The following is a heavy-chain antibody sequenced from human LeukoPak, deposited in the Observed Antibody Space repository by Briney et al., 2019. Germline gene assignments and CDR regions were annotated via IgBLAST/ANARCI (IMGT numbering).Heavy chain of an antibody. Sequence: ASVKVSCKASGYTFTSYGISWVRQAPGQGLEWMGWISAYNGNTNYAQKLQGRVTMTTDTSTSTAYMELRGLRSDDTAVYYCARDVEPYYYDSSGYSPFDYWGQGTLVTVSS. CDR1: GYTFTSYG. CDR2: ISAYNGNT. D-gene: IGHD3-22*01. V-gene: IGHV1-18*01. CDR3: ARDVEPYYYDSSGYSPFDY. J-gene: IGHJ4*02.